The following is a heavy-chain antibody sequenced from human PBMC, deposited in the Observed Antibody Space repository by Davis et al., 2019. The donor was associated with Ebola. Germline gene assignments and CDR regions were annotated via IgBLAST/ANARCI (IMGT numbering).Heavy chain of an antibody. CDR3: AGGYCSGGSCYRYWYFDL. CDR1: GGFFSGYY. CDR2: INHSGST. J-gene: IGHJ2*01. V-gene: IGHV4-34*01. Sequence: PSETLSLTCAVYGGFFSGYYWSWIRQPPGKGLEWIGEINHSGSTNYNPSLKSRVTISVDTSKNQFSLKLSSVTAADTAVYYCAGGYCSGGSCYRYWYFDLWGRGTLVTVSS. D-gene: IGHD2-15*01.